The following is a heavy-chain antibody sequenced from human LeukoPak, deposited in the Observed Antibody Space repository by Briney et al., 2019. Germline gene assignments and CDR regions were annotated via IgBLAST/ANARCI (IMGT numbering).Heavy chain of an antibody. CDR1: GFTFSSYA. D-gene: IGHD3-10*01. J-gene: IGHJ5*02. CDR2: ISGSGGST. CDR3: ARPGSPRGGVRGGNWFDP. Sequence: PGGSLRLSCAASGFTFSSYAMSWVRQAPGKGLEWVSAISGSGGSTYSADSVKGRFTISRDNAKNSLYLQMNSLRAEDTAVYYCARPGSPRGGVRGGNWFDPWGQGTLVTVSS. V-gene: IGHV3-23*01.